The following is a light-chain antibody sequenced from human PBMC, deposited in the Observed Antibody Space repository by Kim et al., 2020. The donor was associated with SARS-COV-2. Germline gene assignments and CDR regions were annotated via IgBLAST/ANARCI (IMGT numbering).Light chain of an antibody. CDR3: QQYGTSLRT. J-gene: IGKJ1*01. V-gene: IGKV3-20*01. Sequence: EIVLTQSPGTLSLSPGERATLSCRASQSVTSSYLAWYQQKPGQPPRLLIYGASNRATGIPDRFSGSGSGTDFTLTISRLESEDLAVYYCQQYGTSLRTFGQVTKVDIK. CDR2: GAS. CDR1: QSVTSSY.